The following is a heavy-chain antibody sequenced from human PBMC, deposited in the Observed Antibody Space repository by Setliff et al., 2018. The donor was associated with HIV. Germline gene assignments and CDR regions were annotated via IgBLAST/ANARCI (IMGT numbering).Heavy chain of an antibody. V-gene: IGHV4-39*01. D-gene: IGHD5-18*01. Sequence: SETLSLTCTVSGGSISSSTYYWGWIRQPPGKGREWIGTIYYSGGTYDNPSLKSRLTISVDTSKNQFSLKLSSVTAADTAVYYCARRDGYSYGFYFDYWGQGTLVTVSS. CDR2: IYYSGGT. CDR1: GGSISSSTYY. CDR3: ARRDGYSYGFYFDY. J-gene: IGHJ4*02.